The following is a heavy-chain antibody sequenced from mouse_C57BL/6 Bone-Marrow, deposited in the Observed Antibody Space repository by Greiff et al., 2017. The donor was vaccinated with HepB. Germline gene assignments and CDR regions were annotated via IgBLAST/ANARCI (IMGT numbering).Heavy chain of an antibody. CDR1: GYSITSGYY. CDR3: ARDSGT. CDR2: ISYDGSN. V-gene: IGHV3-6*01. D-gene: IGHD1-1*02. Sequence: EVHLVESGPGLVKPSQSLSLTCSVTGYSITSGYYWNWIRQFPGNKLEWMGYISYDGSNNYNPSLKNRISITRDTSKNQFFLKLNSVTTEDTATYYCARDSGTWGQGTLVTVSA. J-gene: IGHJ3*01.